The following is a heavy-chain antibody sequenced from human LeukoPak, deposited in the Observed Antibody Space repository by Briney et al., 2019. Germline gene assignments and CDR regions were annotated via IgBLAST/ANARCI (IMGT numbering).Heavy chain of an antibody. CDR1: GFTFDDYA. J-gene: IGHJ4*02. CDR3: AKMEL. D-gene: IGHD1-26*01. V-gene: IGHV3-9*01. CDR2: ISWNSGSI. Sequence: GGSLRLSCAASGFTFDDYAMHWVRQAPGKGLEWVSGISWNSGSIGYADSVKGRFTISRDNAKNSLYLQMNSLRAEDTALYYCAKMELWGQGTLVTVSS.